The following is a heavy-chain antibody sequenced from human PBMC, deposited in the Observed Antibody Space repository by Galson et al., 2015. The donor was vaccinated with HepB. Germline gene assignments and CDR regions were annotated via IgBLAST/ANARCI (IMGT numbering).Heavy chain of an antibody. CDR3: GRVMVRGVHGMDV. CDR1: GFTFSGYW. CDR2: ITEDGRGA. Sequence: SLRLSCAASGFTFSGYWIHWVRQVPGKGLVWVSRITEDGRGANYADSVEGRFIISRDNAKNTVYLQMNSLRAEDTAVYYCGRVMVRGVHGMDVWGQGTTVIVSS. J-gene: IGHJ6*02. V-gene: IGHV3-74*01. D-gene: IGHD3-10*01.